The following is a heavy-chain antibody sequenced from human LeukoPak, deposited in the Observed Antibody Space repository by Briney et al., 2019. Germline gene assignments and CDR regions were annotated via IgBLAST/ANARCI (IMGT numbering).Heavy chain of an antibody. CDR2: INTNTGNP. CDR1: GYTFTSYA. CDR3: AKDKVGGSQTRRYFDY. Sequence: GASVKVSCKASGYTFTSYAMNWVRQAPGQGLEWMGWINTNTGNPTYAQGFTGRFVFSLDTSVSTAYLQISSLKAEDTAVYYCAKDKVGGSQTRRYFDYWGQGTLVTVSS. V-gene: IGHV7-4-1*02. D-gene: IGHD1-26*01. J-gene: IGHJ4*02.